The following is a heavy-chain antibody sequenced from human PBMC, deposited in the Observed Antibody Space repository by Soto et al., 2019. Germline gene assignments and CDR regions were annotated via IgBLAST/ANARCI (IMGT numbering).Heavy chain of an antibody. Sequence: QVRLVQSGAEVKKPGSSVKVSCKASGGTFSSYAISWVRQAPGQGLEWMGGIIPIFGTANYAQKFQGRVTITADKSTSTAYMELSSLRSEDTAVYYCARQLTRVFMIAEYYYYGMDVWGQGTTVTVSS. V-gene: IGHV1-69*06. CDR1: GGTFSSYA. J-gene: IGHJ6*02. D-gene: IGHD3-16*01. CDR2: IIPIFGTA. CDR3: ARQLTRVFMIAEYYYYGMDV.